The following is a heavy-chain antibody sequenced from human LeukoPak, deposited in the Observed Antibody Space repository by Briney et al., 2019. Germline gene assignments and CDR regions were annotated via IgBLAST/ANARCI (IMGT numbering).Heavy chain of an antibody. J-gene: IGHJ4*02. CDR2: IYYSGST. CDR1: GFTFSSYS. Sequence: PGGSLRLSCAASGFTFSSYSMNWIRQPPGKGLEWIGNIYYSGSTNYNPSLKSRVTISVDTSKNQFSLKLSSVTAADTAVYYCVRRSGYSSSEDYWGQGILVTVSS. CDR3: VRRSGYSSSEDY. D-gene: IGHD3-22*01. V-gene: IGHV4-59*08.